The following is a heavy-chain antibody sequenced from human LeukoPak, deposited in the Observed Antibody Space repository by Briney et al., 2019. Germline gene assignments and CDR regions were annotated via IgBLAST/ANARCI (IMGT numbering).Heavy chain of an antibody. J-gene: IGHJ4*02. V-gene: IGHV1-69*04. CDR1: GGTFSSYA. D-gene: IGHD3-22*01. CDR2: IIPILGIA. Sequence: SVKVSCKSSGGTFSSYAISWVRQAPGQGLEWMGRIIPILGIANYAQKFQGRVTITADKSTSTAYMELSSLRSEDTAVYYCARVGSSGYNIDYWGQGTLVTVSS. CDR3: ARVGSSGYNIDY.